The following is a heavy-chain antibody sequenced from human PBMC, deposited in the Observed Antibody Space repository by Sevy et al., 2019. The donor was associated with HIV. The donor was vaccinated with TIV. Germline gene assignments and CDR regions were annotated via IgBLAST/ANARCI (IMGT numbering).Heavy chain of an antibody. CDR2: ISGSGGST. CDR3: AKGVYYDILAGYHDY. D-gene: IGHD3-9*01. V-gene: IGHV3-23*01. Sequence: GGSLRLSCAASGFTFSSYAMSWVRQAPGKGLEWVSAISGSGGSTYYADSVKGRFTISRDNAKNTLYLQMNSLRAEDTDVYYCAKGVYYDILAGYHDYWGQGTLVTVSS. CDR1: GFTFSSYA. J-gene: IGHJ4*02.